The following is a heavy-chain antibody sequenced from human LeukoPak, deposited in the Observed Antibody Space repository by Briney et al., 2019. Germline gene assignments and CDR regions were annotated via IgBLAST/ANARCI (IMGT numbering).Heavy chain of an antibody. V-gene: IGHV3-30-3*01. J-gene: IGHJ4*02. Sequence: GGSLRLSCAASGFTFSSYAIHWVRQAPGKGLEWVAVISYDGSNKYYADSVKGRFTISRDNSKNTLYLQMNSLRAEDTAVYYCARAESGYGLFDYWGQGTLVTVSS. CDR2: ISYDGSNK. CDR3: ARAESGYGLFDY. D-gene: IGHD3-3*01. CDR1: GFTFSSYA.